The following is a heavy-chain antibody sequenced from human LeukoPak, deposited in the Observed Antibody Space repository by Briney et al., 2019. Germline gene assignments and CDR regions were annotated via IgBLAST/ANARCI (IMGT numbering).Heavy chain of an antibody. J-gene: IGHJ4*02. CDR1: GFTFSSYG. CDR3: AKDRGGYFDY. Sequence: GGSLRLSCAASGFTFSSYGMHWVRQAPGKGLEWVAVISYDGSNKYYADSVKGRFTISRDNSKNTLYLQMNSLRAEDTAVYYCAKDRGGYFDYWGQGTLVTVSS. CDR2: ISYDGSNK. D-gene: IGHD3-10*01. V-gene: IGHV3-30*18.